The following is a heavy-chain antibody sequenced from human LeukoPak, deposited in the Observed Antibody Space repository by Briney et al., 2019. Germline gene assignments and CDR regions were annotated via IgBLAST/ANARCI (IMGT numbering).Heavy chain of an antibody. V-gene: IGHV4-59*01. CDR1: GGSISSYY. CDR2: IYYSGST. J-gene: IGHJ4*02. Sequence: SETLSLTCTVSGGSISSYYWSWIRQPPGKGLEWIGYIYYSGSTNYNPSLKCRVTISVDTSKNQFSLILNSVTAADTAVYYCARVDYYDSSVFDYWGQGTLVTVSS. CDR3: ARVDYYDSSVFDY. D-gene: IGHD3-22*01.